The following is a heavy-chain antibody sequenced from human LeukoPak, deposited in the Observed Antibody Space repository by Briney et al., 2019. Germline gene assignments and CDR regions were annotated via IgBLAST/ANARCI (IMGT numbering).Heavy chain of an antibody. CDR1: GYTFTNYY. D-gene: IGHD5-18*01. Sequence: GASVKISCKASGYTFTNYYMHWVRQAPGQRLEWLGVIHPSGGSTTYAQKFQGRVTLTKDTDTSTVYIEPSSLRSDDTAVFYCARMAMDPAMVTNFFDLWGQGTLLTVSA. V-gene: IGHV1-46*01. CDR3: ARMAMDPAMVTNFFDL. CDR2: IHPSGGST. J-gene: IGHJ4*02.